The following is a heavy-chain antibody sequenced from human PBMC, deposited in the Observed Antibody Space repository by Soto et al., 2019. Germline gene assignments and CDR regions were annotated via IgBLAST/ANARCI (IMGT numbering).Heavy chain of an antibody. J-gene: IGHJ4*02. CDR2: INHSGST. D-gene: IGHD7-27*01. Sequence: QVQLEQWGAGLLKPSETLSLTCAVYGASFSGYYWNWIRQPPGKGLEWIGEINHSGSTNYNPSLKSRVTISVDTSKNQFSLKLSSVTAADTAVYYCARGWGRIFDYWGQGTLVTVSS. CDR3: ARGWGRIFDY. CDR1: GASFSGYY. V-gene: IGHV4-34*01.